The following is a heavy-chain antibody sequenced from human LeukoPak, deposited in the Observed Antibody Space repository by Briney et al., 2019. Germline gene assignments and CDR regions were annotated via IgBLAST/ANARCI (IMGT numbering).Heavy chain of an antibody. CDR1: GFTVSSNF. CDR2: IYSNGNG. Sequence: GGSLRLSCAASGFTVSSNFMSWVHQTPGKGLEWVSIIYSNGNGYYAASVEGRFTISRDNSKNTMYLQMNSLRAEDTAVYYCARPLRFNNNMDVWGQGTTVTVSS. CDR3: ARPLRFNNNMDV. D-gene: IGHD3-3*01. V-gene: IGHV3-53*01. J-gene: IGHJ6*02.